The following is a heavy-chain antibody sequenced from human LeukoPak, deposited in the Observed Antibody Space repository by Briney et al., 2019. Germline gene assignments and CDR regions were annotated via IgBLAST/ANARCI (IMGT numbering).Heavy chain of an antibody. J-gene: IGHJ4*01. CDR1: GGSFSGSSYY. CDR3: ARHWEDYGDYVHGLDD. V-gene: IGHV4-39*01. CDR2: IYYGGST. Sequence: SETLSLTCTVSGGSFSGSSYYWGWIRQPPGKGLEWIGTIYYGGSTYYNPSLKSLVTISLDTTKNQFSLNLNSVTAADTAVYYLARHWEDYGDYVHGLDDWGQGTMVTVSS. D-gene: IGHD4-17*01.